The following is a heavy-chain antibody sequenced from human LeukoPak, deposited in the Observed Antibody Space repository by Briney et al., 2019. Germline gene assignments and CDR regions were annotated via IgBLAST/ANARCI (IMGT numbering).Heavy chain of an antibody. J-gene: IGHJ4*02. CDR3: ARPVLRLSGAFEF. CDR1: GYTFTDYN. D-gene: IGHD3-16*01. Sequence: ASVKVSCKASGYTFTDYNIHWVRQAPGRGLEWMGWISPNTGGTKYAQEFQGRVTVTRDTSISTAYMELSRLRSDDTAMYYCARPVLRLSGAFEFWGQGTPVIVSS. V-gene: IGHV1-2*02. CDR2: ISPNTGGT.